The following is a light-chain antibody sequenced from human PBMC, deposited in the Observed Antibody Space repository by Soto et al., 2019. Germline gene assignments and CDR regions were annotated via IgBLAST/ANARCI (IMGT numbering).Light chain of an antibody. Sequence: EIVLTQSPATRSLSPGERATLSCRASQSVRTYLAWYQQKPGQAPRLVIYDVSNSATGIPARFSGSGSGTDFTLTISSLEPEDYALSVCRQRSDWPSTVGGGTKVQIK. J-gene: IGKJ4*02. CDR1: QSVRTY. CDR3: RQRSDWPST. V-gene: IGKV3-11*01. CDR2: DVS.